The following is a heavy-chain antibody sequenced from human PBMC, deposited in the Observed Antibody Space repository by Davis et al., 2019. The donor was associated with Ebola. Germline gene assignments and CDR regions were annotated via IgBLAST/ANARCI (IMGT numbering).Heavy chain of an antibody. CDR1: GGSISSYY. Sequence: MPSETLSLTCTVSGGSISSYYWSWIRQPPGKGLEWIGYIHYSGDTKSNTALKSRVTISVDTSKNQFSLKLNSVTAADTAVFYCARSRRYTARQDAFDIWGQGTVVIVSS. J-gene: IGHJ3*02. CDR3: ARSRRYTARQDAFDI. D-gene: IGHD1-14*01. CDR2: IHYSGDT. V-gene: IGHV4-59*01.